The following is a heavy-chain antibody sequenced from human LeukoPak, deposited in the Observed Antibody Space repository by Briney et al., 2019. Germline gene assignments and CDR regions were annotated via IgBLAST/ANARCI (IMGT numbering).Heavy chain of an antibody. CDR3: ASGVYCSSTSCYSGLGYYYYYIDV. Sequence: GASVKVSCKASGYTFTGYYMHWVRQAPGQGLEWMGWINPNSGGTNFAQKFQGRVTMTRDTSISTVYMELSRLKSDDTAVYYCASGVYCSSTSCYSGLGYYYYYIDVWGKGTTVTVSS. D-gene: IGHD2-2*02. J-gene: IGHJ6*03. V-gene: IGHV1-2*02. CDR2: INPNSGGT. CDR1: GYTFTGYY.